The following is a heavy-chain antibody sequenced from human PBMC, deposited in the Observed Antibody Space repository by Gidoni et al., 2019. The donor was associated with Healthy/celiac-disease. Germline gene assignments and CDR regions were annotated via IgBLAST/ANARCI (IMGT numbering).Heavy chain of an antibody. J-gene: IGHJ4*02. V-gene: IGHV3-7*01. CDR2: IKQDGSEK. CDR3: ARGGPIAARYFDY. CDR1: GFTFSSYW. Sequence: EVQLVESGGGLVQPGGSLRLSCAASGFTFSSYWMSWVRQAPGKGLEWVANIKQDGSEKYYVDSVKGRFTISRDNAKNSLYLQMNSLRAEDTAVYYCARGGPIAARYFDYWGQGTLVTVSS. D-gene: IGHD6-6*01.